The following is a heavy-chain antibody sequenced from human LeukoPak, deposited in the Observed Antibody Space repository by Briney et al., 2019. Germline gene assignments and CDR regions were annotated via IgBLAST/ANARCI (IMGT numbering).Heavy chain of an antibody. J-gene: IGHJ4*02. CDR2: INPKSGGT. V-gene: IGHV1-2*02. CDR3: ARETIELWDY. Sequence: GASVKVSCKASGYTFTDYDMHWVRQAPGQGPEWMGWINPKSGGTKYAQKFQGRVTMTRDTSISTVYLELSRLTSDDTAIYYCARETIELWDYWGQGTLVTVSS. D-gene: IGHD3-9*01. CDR1: GYTFTDYD.